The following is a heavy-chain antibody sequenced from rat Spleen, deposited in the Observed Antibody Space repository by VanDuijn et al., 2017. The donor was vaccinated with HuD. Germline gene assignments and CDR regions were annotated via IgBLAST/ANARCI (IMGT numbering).Heavy chain of an antibody. CDR1: GYSITSGYG. J-gene: IGHJ4*01. CDR3: ARGRGYPNPYVMDA. D-gene: IGHD3-4*01. CDR2: INSAGST. Sequence: EVQLQESGPGLVKPSQSLSLTCSVTGYSITSGYGWNWIRKFPGNKLEWMGYINSAGSTNYNPPLKSQISITRDTSKNQFFLQLTSVTTEDTATYYCARGRGYPNPYVMDAWGQGASVTVSS. V-gene: IGHV3-3*01.